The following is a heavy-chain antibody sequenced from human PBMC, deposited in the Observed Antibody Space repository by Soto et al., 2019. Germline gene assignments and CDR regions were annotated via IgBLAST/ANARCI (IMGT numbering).Heavy chain of an antibody. V-gene: IGHV3-30-3*01. Sequence: QVQLVESGGGVVQPGRSLRLSCAASGFTFSSYAMHWVRQAPGKGLEWVAVISYDGSNKYYADSVKGRFTISRDNSKNTLYLQMNSLRAEDTAVYYCASTSPYDILTGYKKFASDYWGQGTLVTVSS. CDR2: ISYDGSNK. CDR1: GFTFSSYA. CDR3: ASTSPYDILTGYKKFASDY. J-gene: IGHJ4*02. D-gene: IGHD3-9*01.